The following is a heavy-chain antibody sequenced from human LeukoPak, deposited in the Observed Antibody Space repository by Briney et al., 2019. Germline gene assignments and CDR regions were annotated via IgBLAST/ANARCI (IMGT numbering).Heavy chain of an antibody. V-gene: IGHV1-69*13. CDR2: IIPLYGTA. CDR1: GGSFTNYG. Sequence: GASVKVSCKASGGSFTNYGISWVRQAPGQGLEWMGGIIPLYGTANYAQKFQGRVTITADESTRTAYMELSSLTSEDTAVYYCASYNPDRGDIVLMVYAVSGYAFDIWGQGTMVTVSS. D-gene: IGHD2-8*01. J-gene: IGHJ3*02. CDR3: ASYNPDRGDIVLMVYAVSGYAFDI.